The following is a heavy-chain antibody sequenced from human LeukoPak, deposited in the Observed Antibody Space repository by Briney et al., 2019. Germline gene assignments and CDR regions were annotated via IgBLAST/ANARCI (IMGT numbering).Heavy chain of an antibody. CDR3: ATCSSGYYCDHFQT. V-gene: IGHV3-7*01. CDR2: IKQDGIEK. D-gene: IGHD3-22*01. Sequence: GGSLRLSCTASGFTFSNYWMTWIRQAPGKGLEWVANIKQDGIEKYYVDSVEGRFTVSRDSSKNSLFLQIESLRAADTAVYYCATCSSGYYCDHFQTWGQGSLVTVSS. J-gene: IGHJ1*01. CDR1: GFTFSNYW.